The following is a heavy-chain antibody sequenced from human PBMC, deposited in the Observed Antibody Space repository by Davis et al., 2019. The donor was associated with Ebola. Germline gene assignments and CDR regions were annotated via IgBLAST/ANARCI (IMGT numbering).Heavy chain of an antibody. CDR1: GYTFTSYD. CDR3: AGAVRYPVVVTRSSRKYYFDY. J-gene: IGHJ4*02. CDR2: MNPNSGNT. D-gene: IGHD2-15*01. V-gene: IGHV1-8*01. Sequence: ASVKVSCKASGYTFTSYDINWVRQATGQGLEWMGWMNPNSGNTGYAQKFQGRVTMTRNTSISTAYMELSSLRSEDTAVYYCAGAVRYPVVVTRSSRKYYFDYWGQGILVTVSS.